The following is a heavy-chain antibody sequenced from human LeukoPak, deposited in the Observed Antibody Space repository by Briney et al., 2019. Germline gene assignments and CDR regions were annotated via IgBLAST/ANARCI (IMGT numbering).Heavy chain of an antibody. CDR3: ARSPGYSDY. V-gene: IGHV3-9*01. Sequence: SLRLSCAASGFTFDDYAMHWVRQAPGKGLEWVSGISWNSGSIGYADSVKGRFTISRDNSKNMVYLQMNSLRAEDTAVYYCARSPGYSDYWGQGTLVTVSS. CDR1: GFTFDDYA. J-gene: IGHJ4*02. CDR2: ISWNSGSI.